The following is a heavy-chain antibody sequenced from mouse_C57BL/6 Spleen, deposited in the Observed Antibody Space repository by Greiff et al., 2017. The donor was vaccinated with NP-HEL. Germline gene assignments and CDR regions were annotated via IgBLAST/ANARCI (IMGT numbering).Heavy chain of an antibody. CDR2: IHPNSGST. Sequence: VQLPQSGAELVKPGASVKLSCKASGYTFTSYWMHWVKQRPGQGLEWIGMIHPNSGSTNYNEKFKSKATLTVDKSSSTAYMQLSSLTSEDSAVYYCASFTTVVATDAMDYWGQGTSVTVSS. CDR3: ASFTTVVATDAMDY. D-gene: IGHD1-1*01. J-gene: IGHJ4*01. CDR1: GYTFTSYW. V-gene: IGHV1-64*01.